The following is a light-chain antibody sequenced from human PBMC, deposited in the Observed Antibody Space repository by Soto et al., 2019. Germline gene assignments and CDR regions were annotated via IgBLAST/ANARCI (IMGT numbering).Light chain of an antibody. CDR3: QQYGSSPYT. J-gene: IGKJ2*01. V-gene: IGKV3-20*01. CDR2: GAS. CDR1: QSVRSSY. Sequence: EIVLTQSPGTPSLSPGERATLSCRASQSVRSSYLAWYQQKPGQAPRLLIYGASSRATGIPDRFSGSGSGTDFTLTISRLEPEDFAVYYCQQYGSSPYTFGQGTKLEIK.